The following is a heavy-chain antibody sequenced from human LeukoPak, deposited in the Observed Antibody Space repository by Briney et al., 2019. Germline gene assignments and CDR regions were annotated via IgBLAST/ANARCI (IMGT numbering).Heavy chain of an antibody. CDR2: FDPEDGET. V-gene: IGHV1-24*01. Sequence: ASVKVSCKVSGYTLTELSMHWVRQAPGKGLEWMGGFDPEDGETIYAQKFQGRVTMTEDTSTDTAYMELSSLRSEDTAVYYCATGGRGLVYYYYGTDVWGKGTTVTVSS. CDR1: GYTLTELS. CDR3: ATGGRGLVYYYYGTDV. D-gene: IGHD2-15*01. J-gene: IGHJ6*04.